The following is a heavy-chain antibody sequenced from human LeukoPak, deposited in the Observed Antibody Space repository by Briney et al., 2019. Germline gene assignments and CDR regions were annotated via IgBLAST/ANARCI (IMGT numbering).Heavy chain of an antibody. CDR2: IYNSGST. J-gene: IGHJ4*02. Sequence: SETLSLTCTVSGGSIRSFYWSWIRQPPGKGLGWIEYIYNSGSTNYNPSLKSRVTISVDTSKNQFSLKLSSVTAADTAVYYCARAFLAVAGTRGGLDYFDYWGQGTLVTVSS. D-gene: IGHD6-19*01. CDR3: ARAFLAVAGTRGGLDYFDY. CDR1: GGSIRSFY. V-gene: IGHV4-59*01.